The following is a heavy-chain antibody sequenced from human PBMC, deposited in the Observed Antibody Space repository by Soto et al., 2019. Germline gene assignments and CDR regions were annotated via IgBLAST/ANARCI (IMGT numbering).Heavy chain of an antibody. J-gene: IGHJ4*02. V-gene: IGHV3-23*01. D-gene: IGHD5-12*01. CDR1: GFTFSSYA. Sequence: GGSLRLSCAASGFTFSSYAMSWVRQAPGKGLEWVSAISGSGGSTYYADSVKGRFTISRDNSKNTLYLQMNSLRAEDTAVYYCAKTAGGLGYSGYEHKLPDFDYWGQGTLVTVSS. CDR2: ISGSGGST. CDR3: AKTAGGLGYSGYEHKLPDFDY.